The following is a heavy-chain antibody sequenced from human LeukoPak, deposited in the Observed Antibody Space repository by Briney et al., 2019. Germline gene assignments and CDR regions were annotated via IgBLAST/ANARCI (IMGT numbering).Heavy chain of an antibody. CDR2: ISWNSGSI. CDR3: ARRWYGDYYFDY. J-gene: IGHJ4*02. V-gene: IGHV3-9*01. CDR1: GFTFSDYA. Sequence: QTGGSLRLSCAASGFTFSDYAMHWVRQAPGKGLEWVAGISWNSGSICYADSVKGRFTISRDNAKNSLYLQMNSLRAEDTALYYCARRWYGDYYFDYWGQGTLVTVSS. D-gene: IGHD4-17*01.